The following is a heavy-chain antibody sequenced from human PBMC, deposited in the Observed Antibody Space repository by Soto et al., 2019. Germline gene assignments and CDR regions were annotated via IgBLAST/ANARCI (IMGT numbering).Heavy chain of an antibody. D-gene: IGHD3-22*01. CDR2: INHSGST. CDR3: ARGRAFYDSSGYYYSFDI. Sequence: SETLSITCAVYGGSFSGYYWSWIRQPPGKGLEWIGEINHSGSTNYNPSLKSRVTISVDTSKNQFSLKLSSVTAADTAVYYCARGRAFYDSSGYYYSFDIWGQGTMVTVSS. J-gene: IGHJ3*02. CDR1: GGSFSGYY. V-gene: IGHV4-34*01.